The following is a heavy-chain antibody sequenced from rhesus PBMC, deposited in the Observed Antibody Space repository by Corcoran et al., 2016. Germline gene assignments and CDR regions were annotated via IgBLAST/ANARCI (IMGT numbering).Heavy chain of an antibody. D-gene: IGHD3-34*01. V-gene: IGHV4-127*01. J-gene: IGHJ4*01. Sequence: QVQLQESGPGLVKPSETLSLPFAVSGYSLSSGSGWRWIRPPPRKGLEWMGRIYGSGGSTNYNPALKSRVTIARETSKNQFSLKLSSVTAADTAVYYCAREPTEVIAFDYWGQGVLVTVSS. CDR2: IYGSGGST. CDR3: AREPTEVIAFDY. CDR1: GYSLSSGSG.